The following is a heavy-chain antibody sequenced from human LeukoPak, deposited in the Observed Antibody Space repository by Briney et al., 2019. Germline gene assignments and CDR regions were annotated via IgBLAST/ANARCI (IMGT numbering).Heavy chain of an antibody. CDR1: GFTFSSYG. D-gene: IGHD2-2*01. CDR2: ISYDGSNK. CDR3: AKDEGTSCYN. Sequence: SGGSLRLSCAASGFTFSSYGMHWVRQAPGKGLEWVAVISYDGSNKYYADSVKGRFTISRDNSKNTLYLQMNSLRTEDTAVYYCAKDEGTSCYNWGQGTLVTVSS. J-gene: IGHJ4*02. V-gene: IGHV3-30*18.